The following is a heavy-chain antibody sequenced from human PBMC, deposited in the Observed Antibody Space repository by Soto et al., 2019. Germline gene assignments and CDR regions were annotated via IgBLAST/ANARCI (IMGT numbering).Heavy chain of an antibody. J-gene: IGHJ6*02. CDR2: ISYDGSNK. D-gene: IGHD5-18*01. CDR1: GFTFSSYA. Sequence: QVQLVESGGGVVQPGRSLRLSCAASGFTFSSYAMHWVRQAPGKGLEWVAVISYDGSNKYYADSVKGRFTISRDNSKNTLYLQMNSLRAEDTAVYYCARQLWNGPYDYYGMDVWGQGTTVTVSS. CDR3: ARQLWNGPYDYYGMDV. V-gene: IGHV3-30-3*01.